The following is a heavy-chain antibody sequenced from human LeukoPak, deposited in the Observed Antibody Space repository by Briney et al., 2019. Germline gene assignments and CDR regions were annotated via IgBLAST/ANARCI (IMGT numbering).Heavy chain of an antibody. Sequence: GGSLRLSCAASGFTFSSYGMHWVRQAPGKGLEWVAFIRYDGSNKYYADSVKGRFTISRDNSKNTLYLQMNSLRAEDTAVYYCARGPYNWSYYGIDYWGQGTLVTVSS. CDR2: IRYDGSNK. V-gene: IGHV3-30*02. CDR3: ARGPYNWSYYGIDY. CDR1: GFTFSSYG. J-gene: IGHJ4*02. D-gene: IGHD1-26*01.